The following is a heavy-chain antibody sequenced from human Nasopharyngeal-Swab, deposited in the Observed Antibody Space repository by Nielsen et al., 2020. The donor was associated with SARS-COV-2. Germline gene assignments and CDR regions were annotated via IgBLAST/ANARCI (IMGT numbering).Heavy chain of an antibody. CDR2: IKQDGSEK. D-gene: IGHD3-3*01. Sequence: VRQAPGKGLEGVANIKQDGSEKYYVDSVKGRFTISRDNAKNSLYLQMNSLRAEDTAVYYCARNGTTYYDFWSGYYYYFDYWGQGTLVTVSS. CDR3: ARNGTTYYDFWSGYYYYFDY. J-gene: IGHJ4*02. V-gene: IGHV3-7*01.